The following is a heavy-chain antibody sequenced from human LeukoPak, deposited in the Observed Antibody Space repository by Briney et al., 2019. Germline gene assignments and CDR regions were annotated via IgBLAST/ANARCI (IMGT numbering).Heavy chain of an antibody. CDR1: GGSFSSGDYY. D-gene: IGHD2-21*01. CDR3: ASLAYYSFDY. V-gene: IGHV4-30-4*01. CDR2: IFYTGST. Sequence: SQTLSLTCTVSGGSFSSGDYYWSWIRQPPGKGLEWIGYIFYTGSTYYNPSLKSRVTISVDTSKNQFSLRLSSVTAADTAVYYCASLAYYSFDYWGQGTLVTVSS. J-gene: IGHJ4*02.